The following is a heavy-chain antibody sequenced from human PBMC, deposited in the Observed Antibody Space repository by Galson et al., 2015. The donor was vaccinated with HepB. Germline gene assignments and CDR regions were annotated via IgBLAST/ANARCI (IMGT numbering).Heavy chain of an antibody. J-gene: IGHJ3*02. CDR3: AREIAAAGFAFDI. CDR2: ISGSGGST. Sequence: SLRLSCAASGFTFSSYAMSWVRQAPGKGLEWVSAISGSGGSTYYADSVKGRFTISRDNAKNSLYLQMNSLRAEDTAVYYCAREIAAAGFAFDIWGQGTMVTVSS. CDR1: GFTFSSYA. D-gene: IGHD6-13*01. V-gene: IGHV3-23*01.